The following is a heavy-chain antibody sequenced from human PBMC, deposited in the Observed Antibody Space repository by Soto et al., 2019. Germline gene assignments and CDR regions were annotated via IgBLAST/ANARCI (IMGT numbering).Heavy chain of an antibody. CDR1: GGSISSYY. J-gene: IGHJ3*02. Sequence: SETLSLTCTVSGGSISSYYWSWIRQPPGKGLEWIGYIYYSGSTNYNPPLKSRVTISVDTSKNQFSLKLSSVTAADTAVYYCARRDWRIRGYCSGGSCYSGAFDIWGQGTMVTVSS. CDR2: IYYSGST. D-gene: IGHD2-15*01. V-gene: IGHV4-59*08. CDR3: ARRDWRIRGYCSGGSCYSGAFDI.